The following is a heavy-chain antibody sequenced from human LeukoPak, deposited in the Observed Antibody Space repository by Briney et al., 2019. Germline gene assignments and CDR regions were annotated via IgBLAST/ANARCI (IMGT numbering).Heavy chain of an antibody. Sequence: ASVKVSCKASGYTFTGYYMHWVRQAPGQGLEWMGWINPNSGGTNYAQKFQVWVTMTRDTSISTAYMELSRLRSDDTAVYYCARSQWLGYDAFDIWGQGTMVTVSS. CDR2: INPNSGGT. CDR1: GYTFTGYY. D-gene: IGHD6-19*01. J-gene: IGHJ3*02. V-gene: IGHV1-2*04. CDR3: ARSQWLGYDAFDI.